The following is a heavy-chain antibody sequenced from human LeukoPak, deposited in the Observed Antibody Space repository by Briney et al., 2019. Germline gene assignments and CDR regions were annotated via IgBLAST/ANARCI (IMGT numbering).Heavy chain of an antibody. J-gene: IGHJ4*02. CDR1: GFTFSSYA. Sequence: PGGSLRLSCAASGFTFSSYAMSWVRQAPGKGLEWVSAISGSGGSTYYVDSVKGRFTISRDNSKNMMSLQMNTLRVEDTAVYYCGKDYDGTGYYPDYWGQGTLVTVSA. CDR2: ISGSGGST. CDR3: GKDYDGTGYYPDY. D-gene: IGHD3-22*01. V-gene: IGHV3-23*01.